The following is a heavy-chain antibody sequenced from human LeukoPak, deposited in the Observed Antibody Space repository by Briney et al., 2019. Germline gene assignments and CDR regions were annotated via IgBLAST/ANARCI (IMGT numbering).Heavy chain of an antibody. Sequence: PGGSLRLSCAASGFTFSSFGMHWVRQAPGKGLEWVAVIWYGGSNKYYADSVKGRFTISRDNSKNTLYLRMNSLRAEDTAVYYCAKGAYSSSSGDYFDYWGQGTLVTVSS. CDR3: AKGAYSSSSGDYFDY. CDR2: IWYGGSNK. V-gene: IGHV3-30*02. CDR1: GFTFSSFG. D-gene: IGHD6-6*01. J-gene: IGHJ4*02.